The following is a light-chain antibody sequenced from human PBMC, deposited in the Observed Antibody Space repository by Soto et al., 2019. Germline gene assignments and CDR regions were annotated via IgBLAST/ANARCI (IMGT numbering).Light chain of an antibody. J-gene: IGLJ1*01. Sequence: QSVLTHPASVSGSPGQSITSSCTGTSSDVGGYNFVSWYQQHPGKAPKLMIYEVSNRPSGVSNRFSGSKSGNTASLTISGLQAEDEADYYCSSYTSSSSLYVFGTGTKVTVL. CDR1: SSDVGGYNF. CDR2: EVS. V-gene: IGLV2-14*01. CDR3: SSYTSSSSLYV.